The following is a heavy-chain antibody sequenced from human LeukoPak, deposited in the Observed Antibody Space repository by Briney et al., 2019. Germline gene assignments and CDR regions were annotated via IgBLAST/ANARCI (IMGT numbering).Heavy chain of an antibody. CDR2: ITSSSSYI. Sequence: PGGSLRLSCAVSGFNFNIYHMNWLRQAPGKGLEWVSSITSSSSYIYYADSVKGRFTISRDNSKNSLFLQMNSLRPEDTAVYYCTRGDSWAFDYWGQGTLVTVSS. CDR3: TRGDSWAFDY. D-gene: IGHD6-13*01. J-gene: IGHJ4*02. V-gene: IGHV3-21*01. CDR1: GFNFNIYH.